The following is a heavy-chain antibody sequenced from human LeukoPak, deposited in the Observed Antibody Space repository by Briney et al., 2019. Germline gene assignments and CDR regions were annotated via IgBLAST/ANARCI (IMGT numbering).Heavy chain of an antibody. J-gene: IGHJ4*02. Sequence: GGSLRLSCAASGFTFSSYAMSWVRQAPGKGLEWVSAISGGSTYYADSVKGRFTISRDNSKNTLYLQMNSLRAEDTAVYYCAKDDRSMTTVTDFDYWGQGTLVTVSS. CDR3: AKDDRSMTTVTDFDY. V-gene: IGHV3-23*01. CDR2: ISGGST. D-gene: IGHD4-17*01. CDR1: GFTFSSYA.